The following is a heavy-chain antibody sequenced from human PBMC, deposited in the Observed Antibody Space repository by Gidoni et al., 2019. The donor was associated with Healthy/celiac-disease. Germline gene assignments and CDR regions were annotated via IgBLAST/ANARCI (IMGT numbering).Heavy chain of an antibody. CDR1: GFPFSSYA. V-gene: IGHV3-23*01. Sequence: EVQLLESGGGLVQPGGSLRLSCAASGFPFSSYALTWGRQAPGKGLEWVSAISGSGGSTDYADSVKGRFTISRDNSKNTLYLQMNSLRAEDTAVYYCAKPAEMGNYYDSSGYYYRPYYFDYWGQGTLVTVSS. J-gene: IGHJ4*02. D-gene: IGHD3-22*01. CDR3: AKPAEMGNYYDSSGYYYRPYYFDY. CDR2: ISGSGGST.